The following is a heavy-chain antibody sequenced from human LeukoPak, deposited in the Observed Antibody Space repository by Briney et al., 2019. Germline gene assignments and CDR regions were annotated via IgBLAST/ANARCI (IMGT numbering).Heavy chain of an antibody. CDR3: ARATPYCGGDCYSGPFDY. Sequence: ASVKVSCKASGYTFTSYAMHWVRQAPGQRLEWMGWINAGNGNTKYSQKFQGRVTITADESTSTAYMELSSLRSEDTAVYYCARATPYCGGDCYSGPFDYWGQGTLVTVSS. D-gene: IGHD2-21*02. CDR2: INAGNGNT. CDR1: GYTFTSYA. V-gene: IGHV1-3*01. J-gene: IGHJ4*02.